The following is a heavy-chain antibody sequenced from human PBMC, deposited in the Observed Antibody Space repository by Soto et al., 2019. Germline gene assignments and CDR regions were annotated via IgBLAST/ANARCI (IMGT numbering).Heavy chain of an antibody. Sequence: LRLSCAASGFTFSSYAMSWVRQAPGKRLEWVSAISGSGGSTYYADSAKGRFTISRDNSKNTLYLQMNSLRAEDTAVYFCAKDIVYYYVWGSYRYAGDAFDIWGQGTMVTVSS. D-gene: IGHD3-16*02. CDR2: ISGSGGST. V-gene: IGHV3-23*01. CDR1: GFTFSSYA. J-gene: IGHJ3*02. CDR3: AKDIVYYYVWGSYRYAGDAFDI.